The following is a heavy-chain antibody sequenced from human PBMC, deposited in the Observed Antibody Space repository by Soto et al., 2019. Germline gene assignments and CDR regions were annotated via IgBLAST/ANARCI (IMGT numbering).Heavy chain of an antibody. CDR2: ISYDGSNK. J-gene: IGHJ4*02. CDR3: ARDPSVAAAAHFDY. V-gene: IGHV3-30-3*01. CDR1: GFTFSSYA. D-gene: IGHD6-13*01. Sequence: EGSLRLSCAASGFTFSSYAMHWVRQAPGKGLEWVAVISYDGSNKYYADSVKGRFTISRDNSKNTLYLQMNSLRAEDTAVYYCARDPSVAAAAHFDYWGQGTLVTVSS.